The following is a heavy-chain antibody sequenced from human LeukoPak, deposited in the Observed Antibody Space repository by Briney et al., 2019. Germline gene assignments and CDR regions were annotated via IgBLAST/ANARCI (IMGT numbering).Heavy chain of an antibody. D-gene: IGHD1-26*01. Sequence: PSETLSLTCTVSGGSISSSSYYWGWIRQPPGKVLEWIGSIYYSGSTYYNPSLKSRVTISVDTCKNQFSLKLSSVTAADTAVYYCASWEYNWFDPWGQGTLVTVSS. CDR2: IYYSGST. CDR1: GGSISSSSYY. V-gene: IGHV4-39*01. J-gene: IGHJ5*02. CDR3: ASWEYNWFDP.